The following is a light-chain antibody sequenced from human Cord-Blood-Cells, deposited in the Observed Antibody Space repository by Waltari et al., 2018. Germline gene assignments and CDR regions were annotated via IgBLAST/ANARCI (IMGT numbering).Light chain of an antibody. CDR3: QQRSNWLPIT. CDR1: QRVSTD. V-gene: IGKV3-11*01. Sequence: EIVLTQSPATLSLSPGERATLSCRASQRVSTDLAWYQQKPGQAPRLLIYDASNRATGIPARFSGSGSGTDFTLTISSLEPEDFAVYYCQQRSNWLPITCGQGTRLEIK. CDR2: DAS. J-gene: IGKJ5*01.